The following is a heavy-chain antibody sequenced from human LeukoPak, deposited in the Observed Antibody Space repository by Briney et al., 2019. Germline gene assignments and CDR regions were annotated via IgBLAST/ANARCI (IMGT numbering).Heavy chain of an antibody. V-gene: IGHV3-30-3*01. CDR1: GFTFSSYA. Sequence: PGGSRRPSCAASGFTFSSYAMHWVRQAPGKGLEWVAVISYDGSNKYYADSVKGRFTISRDNSKNTLYLQMNSLRAEDTAVYYCAKECPDSSGASIDYWGQGTLVTVSS. J-gene: IGHJ4*02. D-gene: IGHD6-19*01. CDR2: ISYDGSNK. CDR3: AKECPDSSGASIDY.